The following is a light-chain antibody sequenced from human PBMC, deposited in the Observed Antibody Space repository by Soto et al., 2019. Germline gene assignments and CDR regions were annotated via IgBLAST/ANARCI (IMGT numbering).Light chain of an antibody. J-gene: IGKJ4*01. CDR3: LQYGGSPRVT. V-gene: IGKV3-20*01. Sequence: EIVLTQSPGTLSLSPGERATLSCRASQSVSSNYLAWYQQKPGQAPRLLIYGASSRATGIPDRFSGSGSGTDFTLTISRLEPEEFAVYCCLQYGGSPRVTFGGGTKVEIK. CDR2: GAS. CDR1: QSVSSNY.